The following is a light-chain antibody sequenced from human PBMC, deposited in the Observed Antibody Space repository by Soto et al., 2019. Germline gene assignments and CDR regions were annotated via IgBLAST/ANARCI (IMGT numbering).Light chain of an antibody. CDR2: GAS. CDR3: QQYNNWPPL. CDR1: QSVSSY. J-gene: IGKJ5*01. Sequence: EIVMTQSPATLSVSPGERATLSCRASQSVSSYLAWYQQKPGQAPRLLIYGASTRATGIPARFSGSGSGTEFTLTISSLQSEDFAVYYCQQYNNWPPLFGQGTRLEIK. V-gene: IGKV3-15*01.